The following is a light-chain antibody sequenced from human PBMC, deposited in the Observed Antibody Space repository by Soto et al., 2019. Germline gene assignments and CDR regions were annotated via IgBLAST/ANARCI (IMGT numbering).Light chain of an antibody. CDR2: GTS. CDR3: QQYGSSPLT. V-gene: IGKV3-20*01. Sequence: IVLTRSPGTLSLSPGERATLSCRASQSVSSSYLAWYQQKPGQAPSLLISGTSNRATGIPDRFSGSGSGTDFTLTISRLEPEDFAVYYCQQYGSSPLTFGEGTKVEIK. CDR1: QSVSSSY. J-gene: IGKJ4*01.